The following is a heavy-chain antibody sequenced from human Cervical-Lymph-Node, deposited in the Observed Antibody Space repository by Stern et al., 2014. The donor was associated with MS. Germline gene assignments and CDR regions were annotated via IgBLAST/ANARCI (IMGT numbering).Heavy chain of an antibody. CDR2: IYSSETT. Sequence: QVQLQESGPRLVKPSEPLSLTCTVSGVSISSGAYYWSWIWQPAGEGLEWIGRIYSSETTNYNPSHKSRVTISLDTTKNQFSLRLSSMTVADTAVYYCANLRGDYVHYGTDFWGQGTPVTVSS. J-gene: IGHJ6*02. V-gene: IGHV4-61*02. CDR1: GVSISSGAYY. D-gene: IGHD2-21*02. CDR3: ANLRGDYVHYGTDF.